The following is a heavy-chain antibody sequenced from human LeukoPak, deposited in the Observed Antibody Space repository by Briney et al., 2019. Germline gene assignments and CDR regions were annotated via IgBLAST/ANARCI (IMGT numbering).Heavy chain of an antibody. CDR3: ARTDTYYFDY. CDR1: GFTFSSYE. Sequence: GGSLRLSCAASGFTFSSYEMNWVRQAPGKGLEWVSYISSSGGTIYYADSVKGRFTISRDNAKNSLYLQMNSLRAEDTAVYYCARTDTYYFDYWGQGTLVTVSS. V-gene: IGHV3-48*03. CDR2: ISSSGGTI. D-gene: IGHD3-16*01. J-gene: IGHJ4*02.